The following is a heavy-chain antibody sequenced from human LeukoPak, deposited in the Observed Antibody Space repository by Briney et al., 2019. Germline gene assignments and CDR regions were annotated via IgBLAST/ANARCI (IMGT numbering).Heavy chain of an antibody. CDR2: IHHSVST. V-gene: IGHV4-34*01. J-gene: IGHJ4*02. CDR3: ARGSLRLGCGGYYFDY. CDR1: VGSFRGYY. D-gene: IGHD3-16*01. Sequence: SETLSLTCAVCVGSFRGYYSSWICHTPGKRRECRGEIHHSVSTNYNPSITSRVTISVDTSTNQFSLKRSSVTAADTAVYYYARGSLRLGCGGYYFDYWGQGTLVTVSS.